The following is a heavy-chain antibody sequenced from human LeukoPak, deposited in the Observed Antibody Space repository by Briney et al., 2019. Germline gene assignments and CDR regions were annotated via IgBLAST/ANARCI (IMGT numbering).Heavy chain of an antibody. D-gene: IGHD4-17*01. CDR3: ARDLVTVTKGFDI. J-gene: IGHJ3*02. Sequence: KPSETLSLTCAVSADSVSSHYWTWIRQPPGKGLEWIGYISYIGSTNYNPSLKSRVTISIDTSKNQFSLKLSSVTAADTAVYYCARDLVTVTKGFDIWGQGTMVSVSS. V-gene: IGHV4-59*02. CDR2: ISYIGST. CDR1: ADSVSSHY.